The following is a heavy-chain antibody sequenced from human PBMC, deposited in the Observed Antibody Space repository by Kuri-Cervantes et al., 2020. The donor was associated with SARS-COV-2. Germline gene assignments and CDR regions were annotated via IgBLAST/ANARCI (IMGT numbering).Heavy chain of an antibody. CDR3: ARDRYDFWSGLGYYYYGMDV. V-gene: IGHV3-74*01. J-gene: IGHJ6*01. Sequence: GESLKISCAASGFTFSSCWMHWVRQAPGKGLVWVSRINSDGSSTSYADSVKGRFTNSRDNAKNTLYLQMNSLRAEDTAVYYCARDRYDFWSGLGYYYYGMDVWGQGTTVTVSS. CDR1: GFTFSSCW. D-gene: IGHD3-3*01. CDR2: INSDGSST.